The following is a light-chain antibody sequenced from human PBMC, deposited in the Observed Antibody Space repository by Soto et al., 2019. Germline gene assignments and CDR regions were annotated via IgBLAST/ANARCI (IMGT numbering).Light chain of an antibody. CDR3: QRYGSPPYR. CDR1: QSVSSGL. CDR2: DAS. J-gene: IGKJ1*01. Sequence: DIVVTMSPCTLSLSPGERATLPCRASQSVSSGLLAWYQHKPGQAPSLLIFDASRRATGIPDRFSGSGSGTGFTLTISMLEPEDFAVYYCQRYGSPPYRFGQGTKVDI. V-gene: IGKV3-20*01.